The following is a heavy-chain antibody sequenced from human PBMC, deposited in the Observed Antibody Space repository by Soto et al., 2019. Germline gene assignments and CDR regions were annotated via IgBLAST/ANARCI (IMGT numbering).Heavy chain of an antibody. V-gene: IGHV4-59*12. CDR2: IYYSGST. CDR3: AKDLGTNGVCLPLI. CDR1: GGSISSYY. J-gene: IGHJ4*02. Sequence: PSETLSLTCTVSGGSISSYYWSWIRQPPGKGLEWIGYIYYSGSTNYNPSLKSRVTISVDTSKNQFSLKLSSVTAADTAVYYCAKDLGTNGVCLPLIWGQGTLVTVSS. D-gene: IGHD2-8*01.